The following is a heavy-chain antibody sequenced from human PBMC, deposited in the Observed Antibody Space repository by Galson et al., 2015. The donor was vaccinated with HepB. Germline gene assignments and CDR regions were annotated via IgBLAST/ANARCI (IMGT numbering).Heavy chain of an antibody. V-gene: IGHV3-11*06. Sequence: SLRLSCAVYGFTFSKAWMNWVRQAPGKGLEWISYISASSTYTTYADSVKGRFTISRDNAKKSLYLQMNSLRAEDTAVYYCARDGDYLSYRPHWFDPWGQGTLVTVSS. CDR3: ARDGDYLSYRPHWFDP. D-gene: IGHD4-17*01. CDR2: ISASSTYT. J-gene: IGHJ5*02. CDR1: GFTFSKAW.